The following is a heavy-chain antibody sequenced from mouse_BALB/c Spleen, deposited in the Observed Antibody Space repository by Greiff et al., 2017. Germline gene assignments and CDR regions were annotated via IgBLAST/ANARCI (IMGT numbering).Heavy chain of an antibody. Sequence: EVKLMESGGGLVKPGGSLKLSCAASGFTFSDYYMYWVRQTPEKRLEWVATISDGGSYTYYPDSVKGRFTISRDNAKNNLYLQMSSLKSEDTAMYYCAAYYAMDYWGQGTSVTVSS. J-gene: IGHJ4*01. CDR1: GFTFSDYY. CDR2: ISDGGSYT. V-gene: IGHV5-4*02. CDR3: AAYYAMDY.